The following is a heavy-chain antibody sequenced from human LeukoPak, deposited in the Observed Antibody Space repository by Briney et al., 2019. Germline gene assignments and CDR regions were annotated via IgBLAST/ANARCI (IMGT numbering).Heavy chain of an antibody. CDR2: ISGSGGST. Sequence: GGSLRLSCTASGFTFSSYTMSWVRQAPGKGLEWVSAISGSGGSTYYADSVKGRFTISRDNSKNTLYLQMNSLRAEDTAVYYCAKDRGDFFGVVNWFDPWGQGTLVTVSS. CDR1: GFTFSSYT. D-gene: IGHD3-3*01. CDR3: AKDRGDFFGVVNWFDP. J-gene: IGHJ5*02. V-gene: IGHV3-23*01.